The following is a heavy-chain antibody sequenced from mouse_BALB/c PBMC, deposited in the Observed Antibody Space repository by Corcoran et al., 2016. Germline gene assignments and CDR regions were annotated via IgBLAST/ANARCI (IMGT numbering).Heavy chain of an antibody. CDR1: GYTFTSYV. CDR2: INPYNDGT. CDR3: AREGRRGYVDV. J-gene: IGHJ1*01. Sequence: EVQLQQSGPELVKPGASVKMSCKASGYTFTSYVMHWVKQKPGQGLEWIGYINPYNDGTKYNEKFKGKATLTSDKSSSTAYMALSSLTSEDSAVYYCAREGRRGYVDVWGAGTTVTVSS. V-gene: IGHV1S136*01.